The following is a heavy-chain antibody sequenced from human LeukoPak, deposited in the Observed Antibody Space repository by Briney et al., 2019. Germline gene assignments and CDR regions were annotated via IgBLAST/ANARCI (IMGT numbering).Heavy chain of an antibody. CDR3: VREWDYYGSGNL. CDR1: GGSLSGYY. Sequence: SETLSLTCGVYGGSLSGYYWSWIRQPPGKGLEWLGEIHHSGSTNYNPSLKSRVAISGDTSKNQLSLKLTSVTAADTAVYYCVREWDYYGSGNLWGQGTLVTVPS. V-gene: IGHV4-34*01. D-gene: IGHD3-10*01. CDR2: IHHSGST. J-gene: IGHJ5*02.